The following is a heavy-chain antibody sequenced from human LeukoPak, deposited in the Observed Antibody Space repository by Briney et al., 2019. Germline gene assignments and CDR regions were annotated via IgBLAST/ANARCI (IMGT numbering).Heavy chain of an antibody. V-gene: IGHV3-23*01. CDR1: GFTFSRYA. CDR3: AKRPSTSWYDDAFDI. Sequence: PGGSLRLSCAASGFTFSRYAMTWVRQAPGKGLEWVSAFSGSAGSTYYADSVKGRFTTSRDNSKNTLYLQMDSLRAEDTAVYYCAKRPSTSWYDDAFDIWGQGTMVTVSS. CDR2: FSGSAGST. D-gene: IGHD6-13*01. J-gene: IGHJ3*02.